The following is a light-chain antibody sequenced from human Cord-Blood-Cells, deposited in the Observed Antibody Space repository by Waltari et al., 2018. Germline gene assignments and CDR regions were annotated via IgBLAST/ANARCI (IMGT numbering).Light chain of an antibody. CDR1: SSDFGGYNF. CDR2: EGS. V-gene: IGLV2-23*01. CDR3: CSYAGSSTYV. Sequence: QSALTKLAPVSGSPGQSIPISCTGTSSDFGGYNFFSWYQQHPVKAPKLMIYEGSKRPSGVSNRFSGSKSGNTASLTIPGLQAEDEADYYCCSYAGSSTYVFGTGTKVTVL. J-gene: IGLJ1*01.